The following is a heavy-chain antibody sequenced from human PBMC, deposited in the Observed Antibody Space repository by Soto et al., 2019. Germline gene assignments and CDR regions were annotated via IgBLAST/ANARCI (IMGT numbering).Heavy chain of an antibody. CDR3: ARWDILTGYTALGYFDY. Sequence: SETLSLTCTVSGGSISSGGYYWSWIRQHPGKGLEWIGYIYYSGSTYYNPSLKSRVTISVDTSKNQFSLGLSSVTAADTAVYYCARWDILTGYTALGYFDYWGQGTLVTVSS. V-gene: IGHV4-31*03. CDR1: GGSISSGGYY. CDR2: IYYSGST. J-gene: IGHJ4*02. D-gene: IGHD3-9*01.